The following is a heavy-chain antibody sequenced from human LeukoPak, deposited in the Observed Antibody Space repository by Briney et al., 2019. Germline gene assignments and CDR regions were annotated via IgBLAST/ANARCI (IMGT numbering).Heavy chain of an antibody. CDR2: INRSGST. Sequence: SETLSLTCAVYGGSFSGYYWSWIRQPPGKGLEWIGEINRSGSTNYNPSLKSRVTISVDTSKNQFSLKLSSVTAADTAVYYCAGGESGYDYIDYWGQGTLVTVSS. V-gene: IGHV4-34*01. D-gene: IGHD5-12*01. CDR1: GGSFSGYY. CDR3: AGGESGYDYIDY. J-gene: IGHJ4*02.